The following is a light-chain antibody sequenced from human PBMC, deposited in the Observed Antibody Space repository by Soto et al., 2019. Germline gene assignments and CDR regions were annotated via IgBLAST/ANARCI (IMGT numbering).Light chain of an antibody. Sequence: DIQMTQSPSSLSASVGDRVTITCRASQSISSYLNWYQQKPGKAPKLLIYAASNLQSGVPSRFSGSGSGTDFTLNISSLQPEDFATYYCQQSYSTPFTFGPGTKVDIK. V-gene: IGKV1-39*01. J-gene: IGKJ3*01. CDR3: QQSYSTPFT. CDR2: AAS. CDR1: QSISSY.